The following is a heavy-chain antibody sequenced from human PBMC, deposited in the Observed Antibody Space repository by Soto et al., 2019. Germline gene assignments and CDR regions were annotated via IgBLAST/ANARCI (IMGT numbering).Heavy chain of an antibody. CDR2: IYSGGNT. CDR1: GFSVSSNY. CDR3: ARDATWIPYYHYGMDV. V-gene: IGHV3-53*01. Sequence: EVQLVESGGGLIQPGGSLRLSCAASGFSVSSNYMSWVRQAPGKGLEWVSVIYSGGNTHYADSVKGRFTLSRDNSKNTLYLQMNSLIAEDTAVYYCARDATWIPYYHYGMDVWGQGTTVTVSS. D-gene: IGHD5-18*01. J-gene: IGHJ6*02.